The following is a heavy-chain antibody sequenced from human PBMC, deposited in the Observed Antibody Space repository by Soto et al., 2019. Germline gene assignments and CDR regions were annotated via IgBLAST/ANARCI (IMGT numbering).Heavy chain of an antibody. CDR1: GYTFTGYY. CDR3: ARHSGYDYVFDY. V-gene: IGHV1-2*02. CDR2: INPKNGDT. J-gene: IGHJ4*02. Sequence: SCKASGYTFTGYYIHWVRQAPGQGLEWMGWINPKNGDTIFAQKFQGRVTMTRDTSTSTAYMELTSLRFDDTAVYYCARHSGYDYVFDYWGQGTLVTVSS. D-gene: IGHD5-12*01.